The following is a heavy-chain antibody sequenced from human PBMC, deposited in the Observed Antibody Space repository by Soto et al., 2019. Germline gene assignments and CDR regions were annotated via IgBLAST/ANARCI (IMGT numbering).Heavy chain of an antibody. D-gene: IGHD5-12*01. V-gene: IGHV4-39*01. Sequence: PSETLSLTCTVSGGSISSYYWGWIRQPPGKGLEWIGSVYYSGNTYYKASLRSRLTISVDTSKNQFSLKLSSMTAADSAVYYCARSGYDFCFAAWGQGTLVTVSS. J-gene: IGHJ5*02. CDR1: GGSISSYY. CDR2: VYYSGNT. CDR3: ARSGYDFCFAA.